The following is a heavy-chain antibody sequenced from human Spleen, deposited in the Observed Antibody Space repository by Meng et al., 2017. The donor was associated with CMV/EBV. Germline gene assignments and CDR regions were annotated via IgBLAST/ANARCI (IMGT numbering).Heavy chain of an antibody. J-gene: IGHJ4*02. D-gene: IGHD3/OR15-3a*01. CDR2: IQFDGNNK. V-gene: IGHV3-30*02. CDR1: GFTFRSNG. Sequence: SGFTFRSNGLHWVRQAPGKGLEWVAFIQFDGNNKYYADSVKGRFTVSRDNSKNTLYLQMNSLRPEDTAVYYCARGSPIPRLMDLDYWGQGTLVTVSS. CDR3: ARGSPIPRLMDLDY.